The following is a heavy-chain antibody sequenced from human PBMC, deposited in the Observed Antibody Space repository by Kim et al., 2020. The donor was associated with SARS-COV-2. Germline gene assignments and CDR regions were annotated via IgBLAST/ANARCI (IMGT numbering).Heavy chain of an antibody. V-gene: IGHV3-23*01. D-gene: IGHD3-10*01. Sequence: GGSLRLSCTASGFVFTAYAMTWVRQAPGKGLEWVSSITGSGGTTYYADSVRGRFTVSRDNFKNTLYLQMDGLRGDDTALYYCAQGPPGDWFGGSLEMDVWGKGTAVTVSS. J-gene: IGHJ6*04. CDR2: ITGSGGTT. CDR1: GFVFTAYA. CDR3: AQGPPGDWFGGSLEMDV.